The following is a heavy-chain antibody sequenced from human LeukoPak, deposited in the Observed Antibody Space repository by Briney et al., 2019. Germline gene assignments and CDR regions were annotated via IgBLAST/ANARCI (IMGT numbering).Heavy chain of an antibody. CDR1: GFTFSSHW. D-gene: IGHD3-16*01. CDR3: AGRGGMGGPWYFDL. J-gene: IGHJ2*01. Sequence: GGSLILSCAASGFTFSSHWMHWVRQAPGKGLVWVSRINGAGSSTSYADSVKGRFTISRDNSKNTLCLQMNSLRAEDTAVYYCAGRGGMGGPWYFDLWGRGTLVTVSS. CDR2: INGAGSST. V-gene: IGHV3-74*01.